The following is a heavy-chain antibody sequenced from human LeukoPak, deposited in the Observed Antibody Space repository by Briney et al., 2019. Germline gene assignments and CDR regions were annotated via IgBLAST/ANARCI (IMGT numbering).Heavy chain of an antibody. V-gene: IGHV1-8*01. CDR2: MNPNTGNT. CDR1: GYTFTNFD. J-gene: IGHJ3*02. CDR3: ARIDYSNAFDI. Sequence: GASVKVSCKASGYTFTNFDINWVRQATGQGLEWMGWMNPNTGNTGYAQKLQGSVTITWNTSISTAYMELNSLRSEDTAVYYCARIDYSNAFDIWGQGTMVTVSS. D-gene: IGHD4-11*01.